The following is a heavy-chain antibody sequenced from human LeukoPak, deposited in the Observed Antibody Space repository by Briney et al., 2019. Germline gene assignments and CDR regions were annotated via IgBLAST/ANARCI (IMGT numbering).Heavy chain of an antibody. CDR1: GFTLSTYG. CDR2: ISGSGGST. CDR3: AKTASGSYYGYYFDY. Sequence: GGSLRLSCAASGFTLSTYGMHWVRQAPGKGLEWVSAISGSGGSTYYADSVKGRFTISRDNSKNTLYLQMNSLRAEDTAVYYCAKTASGSYYGYYFDYWGQGTLVTVSS. V-gene: IGHV3-23*01. D-gene: IGHD1-26*01. J-gene: IGHJ4*02.